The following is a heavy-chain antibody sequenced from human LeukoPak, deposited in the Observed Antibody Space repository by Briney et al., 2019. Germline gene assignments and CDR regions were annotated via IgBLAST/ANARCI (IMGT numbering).Heavy chain of an antibody. V-gene: IGHV3-23*01. CDR3: AKERSGWNFDY. CDR2: ISGSGDNT. Sequence: PGGSLRLSCATSGFXFSSIWISWVRQAPGKGLEWVSLISGSGDNTLYADSVKGRFTISRDNSKNTLYLQMNSLRGEDTALYYCAKERSGWNFDYWGQGTLVTVSS. J-gene: IGHJ4*02. CDR1: GFXFSSIW. D-gene: IGHD6-19*01.